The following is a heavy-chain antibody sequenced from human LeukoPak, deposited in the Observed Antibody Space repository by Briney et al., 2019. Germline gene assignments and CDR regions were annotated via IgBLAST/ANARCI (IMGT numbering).Heavy chain of an antibody. CDR1: GFTVSSNY. J-gene: IGHJ4*02. CDR2: IYSGGST. Sequence: GGSLRLSCAASGFTVSSNYMSWVRQAPGKGLEWVSVIYSGGSTYYADSVKGRFNISRDNSKDTLYLQMNSLRAEDTAVYYCARTAVYSDPNYFDYWGQGTLVTVSS. CDR3: ARTAVYSDPNYFDY. V-gene: IGHV3-66*02. D-gene: IGHD4-17*01.